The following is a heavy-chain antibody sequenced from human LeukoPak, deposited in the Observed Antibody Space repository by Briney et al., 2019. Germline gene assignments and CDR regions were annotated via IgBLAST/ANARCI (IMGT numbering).Heavy chain of an antibody. CDR2: INPNTGGT. Sequence: ASVKVSCKASGYSFNSQGMNWVRQAPGQGLEWMGWINPNTGGTKYAQRFQDRVTMTRDTSISTAYMEVSRLRYDDTAVYYCARPLRVTMIRGAAFRASSDFDPWGQGTLVTVSS. J-gene: IGHJ5*02. D-gene: IGHD3-10*01. CDR1: GYSFNSQG. V-gene: IGHV1-2*02. CDR3: ARPLRVTMIRGAAFRASSDFDP.